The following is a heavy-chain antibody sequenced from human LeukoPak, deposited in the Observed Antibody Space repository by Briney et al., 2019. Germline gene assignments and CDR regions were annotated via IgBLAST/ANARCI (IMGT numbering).Heavy chain of an antibody. CDR3: ARVGYCSSTSCYRGKKYNWFDP. J-gene: IGHJ5*02. Sequence: SETLSLTCAVYGGSFSGYYWSWIRQLPGKGLEWIGEINHSGSTNYNPSLKSRVTISVDTSKNQFTLKLSSVTAADTAVYYCARVGYCSSTSCYRGKKYNWFDPWGQGTLVTVSS. CDR2: INHSGST. V-gene: IGHV4-34*01. D-gene: IGHD2-2*02. CDR1: GGSFSGYY.